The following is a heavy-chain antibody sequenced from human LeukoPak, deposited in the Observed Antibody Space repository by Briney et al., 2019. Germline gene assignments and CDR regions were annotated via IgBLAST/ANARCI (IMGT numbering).Heavy chain of an antibody. CDR3: ARASDGFTFDY. V-gene: IGHV3-21*01. D-gene: IGHD3-10*01. J-gene: IGHJ4*02. CDR2: ISSSSTHI. Sequence: GGSLRLSCAASGFTFSSYSMNWVRQAPGKGLEWVSSISSSSTHIYYADSLKGRFTISRDNANNSLYLQMNSLRAEDTAVYYCARASDGFTFDYWGQGTLVTVSS. CDR1: GFTFSSYS.